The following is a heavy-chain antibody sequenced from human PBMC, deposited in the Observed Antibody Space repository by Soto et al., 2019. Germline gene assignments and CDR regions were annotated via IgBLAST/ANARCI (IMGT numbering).Heavy chain of an antibody. CDR2: IWYDGSNK. D-gene: IGHD4-17*01. CDR1: GFTFSSYG. V-gene: IGHV3-33*01. J-gene: IGHJ4*02. Sequence: QVQLVESGGGVVQPGRSLRLACAASGFTFSSYGMHWVRQAPGKGLEWVAVIWYDGSNKYYADCVTGRFTISRYKSENTLYLQMNSLRAQDTAGYYCASTLAYGDYLSPIFDYWGQGTLVTVSS. CDR3: ASTLAYGDYLSPIFDY.